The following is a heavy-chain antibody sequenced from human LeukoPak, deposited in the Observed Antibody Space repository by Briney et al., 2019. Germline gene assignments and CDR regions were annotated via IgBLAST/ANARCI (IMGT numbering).Heavy chain of an antibody. CDR1: GFTFSSYS. Sequence: PGGSLRLSCAASGFTFSSYSMNWVRQAPGQGLEWVSSISSSSSYIYYADSVKGRFTISRDNAKNSLYLQMNSLRAEDTAVYYCAREVVVPAAARHYYYYYYMDVWGKGTTVTVSS. J-gene: IGHJ6*03. CDR2: ISSSSSYI. D-gene: IGHD2-2*01. V-gene: IGHV3-21*01. CDR3: AREVVVPAAARHYYYYYYMDV.